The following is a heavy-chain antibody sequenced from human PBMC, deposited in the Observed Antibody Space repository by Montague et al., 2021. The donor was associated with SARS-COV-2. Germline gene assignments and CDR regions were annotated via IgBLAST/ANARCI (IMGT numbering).Heavy chain of an antibody. CDR2: IKHSGTA. D-gene: IGHD2-15*01. J-gene: IGHJ3*01. CDR1: GGSFSVYY. CDR3: AKEREVVRAARTLVAFDL. Sequence: SETLSLTCAVYGGSFSVYYWSWLRRSPRSGLEWIAEIKHSGTANYNPSLKSRVSISVDTSKNQFTLKLTSVTAADTAMYYCAKEREVVRAARTLVAFDLWGQGTMVTVSS. V-gene: IGHV4-34*01.